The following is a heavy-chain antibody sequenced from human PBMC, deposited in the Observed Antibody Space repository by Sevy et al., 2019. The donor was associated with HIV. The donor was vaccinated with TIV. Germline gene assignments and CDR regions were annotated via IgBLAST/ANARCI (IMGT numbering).Heavy chain of an antibody. CDR1: GFPVSSNY. CDR2: MYSDGST. Sequence: GGSLRLSCAASGFPVSSNYMSWVRQAPGKGLEWVSVMYSDGSTYHADSVKGRFTISRDNSKNTLYLQMNSLRVEDTAVYYCARGKSGYGYALDYWGQGTLVTVSS. D-gene: IGHD5-18*01. CDR3: ARGKSGYGYALDY. J-gene: IGHJ4*02. V-gene: IGHV3-66*01.